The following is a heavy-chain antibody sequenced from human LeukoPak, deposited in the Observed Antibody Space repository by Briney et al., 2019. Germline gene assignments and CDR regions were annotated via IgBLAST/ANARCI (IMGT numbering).Heavy chain of an antibody. J-gene: IGHJ4*02. D-gene: IGHD4-11*01. CDR3: AKSKSPYPMDYIFDF. Sequence: GGSLRLSCAASGFTFSSYGMHWVRQAPGKGLEWVAVISNDGSITKYGDSVRGRFTISRDNSKNTLYVQMNSLRTDDAAVYYCAKSKSPYPMDYIFDFWGQGTRVTVSS. CDR1: GFTFSSYG. V-gene: IGHV3-30*18. CDR2: ISNDGSIT.